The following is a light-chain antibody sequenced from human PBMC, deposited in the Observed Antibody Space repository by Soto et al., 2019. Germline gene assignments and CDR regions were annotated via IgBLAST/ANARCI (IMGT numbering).Light chain of an antibody. J-gene: IGKJ3*01. CDR3: QLSYSTPRT. CDR1: QTISNY. V-gene: IGKV1-39*01. CDR2: AAS. Sequence: TTVAAFLFEKEGDRVTLTCRARQTISNYLNWYQQKPEQAPNPLIYAASSLQSGVPSRFSCSGSGTDFTLTISSLRPEYFASYYCQLSYSTPRTFGPGTKVDIK.